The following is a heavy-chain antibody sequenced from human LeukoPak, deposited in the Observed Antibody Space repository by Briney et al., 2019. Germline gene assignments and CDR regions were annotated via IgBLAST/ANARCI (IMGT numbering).Heavy chain of an antibody. J-gene: IGHJ5*02. CDR3: ARDRRFASTPNTNWFDP. D-gene: IGHD3-10*01. Sequence: ASVKVSCKASGYTFTSYYMHWVRQAPGQGLEWMGIINPSGGSTSYAQKFQGRVTMTRDMPTSTAYMELRSLRSDDTAVYYCARDRRFASTPNTNWFDPWGQGTLVTVSS. CDR2: INPSGGST. V-gene: IGHV1-46*01. CDR1: GYTFTSYY.